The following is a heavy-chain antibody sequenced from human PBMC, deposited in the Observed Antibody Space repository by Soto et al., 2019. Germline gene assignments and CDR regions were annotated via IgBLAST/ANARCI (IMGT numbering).Heavy chain of an antibody. Sequence: KPSETLSLTCAVSGYSISSGYYWSWIRQPPGKGLEWIGYIYYSGSTNYNPSLKSRVTISVDTSKNQFSLKLSSVTAADTAVYYCARVPEYSSSSRYYYYYGMDVWGQGTTVTVSS. CDR1: GYSISSGYY. CDR2: IYYSGST. D-gene: IGHD6-6*01. V-gene: IGHV4-61*01. CDR3: ARVPEYSSSSRYYYYYGMDV. J-gene: IGHJ6*02.